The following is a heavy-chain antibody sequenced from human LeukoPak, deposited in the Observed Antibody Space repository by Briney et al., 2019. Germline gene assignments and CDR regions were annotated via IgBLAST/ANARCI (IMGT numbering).Heavy chain of an antibody. CDR2: ISWNSGSI. D-gene: IGHD3-22*01. J-gene: IGHJ4*02. V-gene: IGHV3-9*01. CDR3: AKGDYYDSSGYPDY. Sequence: GRSLRLSCAASGFTFDDYAMHWVRQAPGKGLEWVSSISWNSGSIGYADSVKGRFTISRDNAKNSLYLQMNSLRAEDTALYYCAKGDYYDSSGYPDYWGQGTLVTVSS. CDR1: GFTFDDYA.